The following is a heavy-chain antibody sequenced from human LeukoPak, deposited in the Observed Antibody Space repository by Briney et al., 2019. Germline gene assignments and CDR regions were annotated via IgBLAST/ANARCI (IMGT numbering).Heavy chain of an antibody. J-gene: IGHJ4*02. D-gene: IGHD2-8*01. Sequence: GGSLRLSCAASGFTFSSYAMSWVRQAPGKGLEWVSTISGSGDRTYYADSVRGRFTISRDNSKITLYLQMNSLRAEDTAIYYCATELVAMVTPYDYWGRGTLVPVSS. CDR1: GFTFSSYA. V-gene: IGHV3-23*01. CDR2: ISGSGDRT. CDR3: ATELVAMVTPYDY.